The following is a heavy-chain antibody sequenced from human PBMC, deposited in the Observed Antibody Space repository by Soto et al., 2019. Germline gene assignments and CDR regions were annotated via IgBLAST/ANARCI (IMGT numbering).Heavy chain of an antibody. CDR2: IYPNSCGT. Sequence: ASVKVSCKASGYTFTGYYMHWVRQAPGQGLEWKGWIYPNSCGTNYAQKFQGWVTMTRDTSISTAYMELSRLRSDDTAVYYCARGRAPYSSSWYEGEYYYYYMDVWGKGTTVTVSS. CDR1: GYTFTGYY. V-gene: IGHV1-2*04. D-gene: IGHD6-13*01. J-gene: IGHJ6*03. CDR3: ARGRAPYSSSWYEGEYYYYYMDV.